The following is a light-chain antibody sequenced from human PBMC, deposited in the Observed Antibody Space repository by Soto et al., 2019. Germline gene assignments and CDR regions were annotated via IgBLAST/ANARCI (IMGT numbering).Light chain of an antibody. CDR1: SSDVGAYNY. CDR2: EVN. Sequence: QSVLTQPASVSGSPGQSITISCSGTSSDVGAYNYVSWYQQHPGKAPKLMIYEVNNRPSGVSNRFSGSKSGNTASLTISGLQAEDEADYYCSSYTSSSTWVFGGGTKHTVL. V-gene: IGLV2-14*01. J-gene: IGLJ3*02. CDR3: SSYTSSSTWV.